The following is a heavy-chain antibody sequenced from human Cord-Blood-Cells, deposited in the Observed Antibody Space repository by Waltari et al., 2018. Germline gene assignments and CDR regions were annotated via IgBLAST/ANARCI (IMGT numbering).Heavy chain of an antibody. CDR3: AQWGPNWYFDL. CDR1: GGSFSGYY. CDR2: INHSGST. V-gene: IGHV4-34*01. J-gene: IGHJ2*01. Sequence: QVQLQQWGAGLLKPSETLSLTCAVYGGSFSGYYWSWIRQPPGKGREWIGEINHSGSTNYNPSLKSRVTISVDTSKNQFSLKLSSVTAADAAVYYCAQWGPNWYFDLWGRGTLVTVSS. D-gene: IGHD7-27*01.